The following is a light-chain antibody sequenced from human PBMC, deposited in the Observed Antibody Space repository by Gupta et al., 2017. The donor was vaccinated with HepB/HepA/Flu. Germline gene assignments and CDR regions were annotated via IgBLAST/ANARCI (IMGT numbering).Light chain of an antibody. CDR1: QSVSSN. CDR2: GAS. Sequence: EIVMPQSPATLSLSPGERATLPCRASQSVSSNLAWYQQKPGQAPRLLIYGASTRATGIPARCSGSGAGTEFTLTISSLQSEDFAVYYCQQYNNWPPAITFGQGTRLEIK. J-gene: IGKJ5*01. CDR3: QQYNNWPPAIT. V-gene: IGKV3-15*01.